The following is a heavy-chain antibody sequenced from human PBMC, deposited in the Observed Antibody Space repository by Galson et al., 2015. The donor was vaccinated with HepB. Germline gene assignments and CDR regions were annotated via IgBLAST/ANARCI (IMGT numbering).Heavy chain of an antibody. CDR1: GFTFSSYA. CDR3: PIVATISHLMDEGHC. V-gene: IGHV3-64D*06. CDR2: ISSNGGST. Sequence: SLRLSCAASGFTFSSYAMHWVRQAPGKGLEYVSAISSNGGSTYYADSVKGRFTISRDNSKNTLYLQMSSLRAEDTAVYYCPIVATISHLMDEGHCWGQGTLVTVSS. D-gene: IGHD5-12*01. J-gene: IGHJ4*02.